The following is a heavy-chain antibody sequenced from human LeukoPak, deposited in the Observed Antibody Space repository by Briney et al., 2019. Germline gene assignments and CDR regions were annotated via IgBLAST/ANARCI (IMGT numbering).Heavy chain of an antibody. CDR3: ARGRSPFDY. J-gene: IGHJ4*02. CDR2: IYYSGST. CDR1: GGSISSYY. Sequence: PSETLSLTCTVSGGSISSYYWSWIRQPPGKGLEWIGYIYYSGSTNYNPSLESRVTISVDTSKNQFSLKLSSVTAADTAVYYCARGRSPFDYWGQGTLVTVSS. V-gene: IGHV4-59*01.